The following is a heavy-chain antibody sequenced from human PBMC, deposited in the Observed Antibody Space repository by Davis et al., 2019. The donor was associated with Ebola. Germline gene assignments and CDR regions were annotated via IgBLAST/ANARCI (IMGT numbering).Heavy chain of an antibody. J-gene: IGHJ4*02. D-gene: IGHD6-13*01. Sequence: PGGSLRLSCAASGFTFSTYDLHWVRQAPGKGLEWVAVISYHGSSKTYAASVKGRFTISRDNSQNTLYLQMNSLRAEDTAVYYCWRGGLIAAPGSDYWGQGTLVTVSS. CDR2: ISYHGSSK. CDR3: WRGGLIAAPGSDY. V-gene: IGHV3-30-3*01. CDR1: GFTFSTYD.